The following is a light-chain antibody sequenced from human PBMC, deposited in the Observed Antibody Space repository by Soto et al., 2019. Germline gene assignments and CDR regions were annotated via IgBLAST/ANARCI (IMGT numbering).Light chain of an antibody. Sequence: LTQPRSVSGSPGQSVTISCTGPSGYIGDYVSWYQQHPGKAPKLMIYHVSQRPSGVPDRFSGSKSDNAASLTISGLQTDDEADYYCCTDVGTYKVFATGTRSPS. CDR2: HVS. V-gene: IGLV2-11*01. CDR3: CTDVGTYKV. CDR1: SGYIGDY. J-gene: IGLJ1*01.